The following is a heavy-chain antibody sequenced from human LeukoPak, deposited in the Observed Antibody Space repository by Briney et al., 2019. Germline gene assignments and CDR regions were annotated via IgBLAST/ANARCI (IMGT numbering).Heavy chain of an antibody. D-gene: IGHD4-17*01. Sequence: GGSLRLPCAASGFTFSSQWMTWVRQAPGKGLEWVANIKQGGSDIYYVDSVKGRFTISRDDAKNSLYLQMSSLRAEDTAVYYCARGPKFGDYVDFLDYWGQGALVTVSS. CDR3: ARGPKFGDYVDFLDY. J-gene: IGHJ4*02. CDR2: IKQGGSDI. CDR1: GFTFSSQW. V-gene: IGHV3-7*01.